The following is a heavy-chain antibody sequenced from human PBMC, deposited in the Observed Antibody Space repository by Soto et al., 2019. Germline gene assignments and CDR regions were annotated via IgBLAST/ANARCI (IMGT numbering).Heavy chain of an antibody. CDR1: GFTFSRFK. CDR2: ISSSGSTA. J-gene: IGHJ4*02. Sequence: PGGSLRLSCEDSGFTFSRFKLHWVRQAPGKGLEWISYISSSGSTAYYASSVEGRFTISRDNANNSVYLQMDSLRAEDTALYYCTRAAWFPYLSFYWGQGALVTVSS. V-gene: IGHV3-48*03. CDR3: TRAAWFPYLSFY. D-gene: IGHD3-10*01.